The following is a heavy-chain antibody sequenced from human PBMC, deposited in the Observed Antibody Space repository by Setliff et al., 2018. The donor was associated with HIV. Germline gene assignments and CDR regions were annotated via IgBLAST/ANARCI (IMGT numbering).Heavy chain of an antibody. CDR1: GASISSDS. CDR3: ARESGVAAGAFDS. CDR2: VTHSGTT. Sequence: SSETLSLTCTVSGASISSDSWTFIRQSPGKGLEWIGEVTHSGTTTYDPSLKSRITISVDTSKNQFSLKLTSVTAADTAVYYCARESGVAAGAFDSWGQGTLVTVSS. V-gene: IGHV4-34*01. D-gene: IGHD6-13*01. J-gene: IGHJ4*02.